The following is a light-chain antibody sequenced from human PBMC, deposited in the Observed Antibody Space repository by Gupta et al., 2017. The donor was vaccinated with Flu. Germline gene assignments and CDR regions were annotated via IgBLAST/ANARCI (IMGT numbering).Light chain of an antibody. CDR3: YSYASSITCSVV. CDR2: ESS. V-gene: IGLV2-23*01. CDR1: SSDFGSYNL. Sequence: QSAMTQPASVPGSPRHSHTISCTGTSSDFGSYNLVSWYQQHPGKAPKLMIYESSKRPSGVSNRFSGSKSGNTASLTISGLQAEDEAVYYCYSYASSITCSVVFGGGTKLTVL. J-gene: IGLJ2*01.